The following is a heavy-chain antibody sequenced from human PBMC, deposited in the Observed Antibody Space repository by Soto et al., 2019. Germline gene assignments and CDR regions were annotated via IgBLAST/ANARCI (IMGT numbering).Heavy chain of an antibody. J-gene: IGHJ4*02. V-gene: IGHV3-7*04. Sequence: EVQLVESGGGLVQPGGSLRLSCAASGFTFSTYWMTWVRQAQGKGLEWVANIKQDGSEKYYVDSVKGRFTISRDNAKNSLYLHMNSLRAEDTAVYYCARGQDYYERWVDYWGQGTLVTVSS. CDR1: GFTFSTYW. D-gene: IGHD3-16*01. CDR2: IKQDGSEK. CDR3: ARGQDYYERWVDY.